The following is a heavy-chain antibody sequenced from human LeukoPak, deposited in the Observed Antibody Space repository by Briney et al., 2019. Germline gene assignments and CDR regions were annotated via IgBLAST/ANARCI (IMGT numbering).Heavy chain of an antibody. Sequence: ASVKVSRKASGYNITSYYMHWVRQATGQGLEWMGIINPSGGSTSYAQKFQGRVTMTRETSTSTVYMELSSLRSEDTAVYYCARDHPLWSGIVGWFDPWGQGTLVTVSS. CDR2: INPSGGST. CDR3: ARDHPLWSGIVGWFDP. CDR1: GYNITSYY. J-gene: IGHJ5*02. V-gene: IGHV1-46*01. D-gene: IGHD3-3*01.